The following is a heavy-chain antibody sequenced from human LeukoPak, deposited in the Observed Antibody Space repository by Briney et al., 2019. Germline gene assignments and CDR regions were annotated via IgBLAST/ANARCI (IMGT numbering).Heavy chain of an antibody. Sequence: PGGSLRLSCATSGLTFTSNAMSWVRQAPGKGLQWVSAISGSGNSPYYADSVKGRFNISRDNSKNILYLQMNSLTVEDTAIYYCARDLSGSYCLDFWGQGTLVTVSS. CDR3: ARDLSGSYCLDF. V-gene: IGHV3-23*01. CDR1: GLTFTSNA. D-gene: IGHD1-26*01. J-gene: IGHJ4*02. CDR2: ISGSGNSP.